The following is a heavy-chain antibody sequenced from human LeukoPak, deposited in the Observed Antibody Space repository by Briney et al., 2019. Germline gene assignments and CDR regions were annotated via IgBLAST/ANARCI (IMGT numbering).Heavy chain of an antibody. Sequence: GASVTVSCKASGGTFSSYAISLVRQAPGQGLEWMGGIIPIFGTANYAQKFQGRVTITTDESTSTAYMELSSLRSEDTFVYYSARDPRRDRGTGEAGALDISGQGTMGTVSS. CDR2: IIPIFGTA. CDR1: GGTFSSYA. CDR3: ARDPRRDRGTGEAGALDI. J-gene: IGHJ3*02. D-gene: IGHD7-27*01. V-gene: IGHV1-69*05.